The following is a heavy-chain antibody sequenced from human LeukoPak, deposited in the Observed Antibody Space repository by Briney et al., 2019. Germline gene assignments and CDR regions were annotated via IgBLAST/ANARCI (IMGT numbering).Heavy chain of an antibody. J-gene: IGHJ5*02. D-gene: IGHD6-19*01. Sequence: ASVKVSCKASGYTFTGSYTHWVRQAPGQGLEWMGWISPDSGGTNYAQKFQGRVTMTRDTSISTAYMELSRMTSDDSAVYYCARDVYGSGSHRFDPWGQGTLVTVSS. CDR1: GYTFTGSY. CDR2: ISPDSGGT. V-gene: IGHV1-2*02. CDR3: ARDVYGSGSHRFDP.